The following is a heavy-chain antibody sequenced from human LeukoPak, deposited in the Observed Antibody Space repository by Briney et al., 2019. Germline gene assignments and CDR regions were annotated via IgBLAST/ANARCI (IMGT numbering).Heavy chain of an antibody. J-gene: IGHJ4*02. CDR3: ARDLLGWELHYFDY. CDR2: ISGSSSYI. V-gene: IGHV3-21*01. D-gene: IGHD1-26*01. Sequence: PGGSLRLSCAASGFTFSTYNMNWVRQAPGKGLEWVSSISGSSSYIYYADSVKGRFSISRDNAKNSLYLQMNSLRAEDTAVYYCARDLLGWELHYFDYWGQGTLITVSS. CDR1: GFTFSTYN.